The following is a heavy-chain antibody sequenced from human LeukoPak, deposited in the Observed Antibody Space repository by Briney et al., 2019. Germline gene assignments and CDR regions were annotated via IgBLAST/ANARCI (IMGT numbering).Heavy chain of an antibody. V-gene: IGHV3-9*01. CDR3: AKDLVAGGYLSHFDY. D-gene: IGHD6-19*01. Sequence: PGGSLRLSCAASGVTFDDYAMHWVRQGPGKGLEWVSGISWNSGSIGYADSVKGRFTISRDNAKNSLYLQMNSLRAEDTALYYCAKDLVAGGYLSHFDYWGQGTVVTVSS. CDR1: GVTFDDYA. CDR2: ISWNSGSI. J-gene: IGHJ4*02.